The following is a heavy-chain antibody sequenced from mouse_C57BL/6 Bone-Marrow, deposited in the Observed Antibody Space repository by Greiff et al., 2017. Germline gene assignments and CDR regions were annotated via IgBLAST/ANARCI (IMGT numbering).Heavy chain of an antibody. V-gene: IGHV1-82*01. Sequence: QVQLQQSGPELVKPGASVKISCKASGYAFSSSWMNWVKQRPGKGLEWIGRIYPGDGDTNYNGKFKGKATLTADKSSSTAYMQLSSLTSEDSAVYFCARFDSSGFPDYWGQGTTLTVSS. CDR3: ARFDSSGFPDY. J-gene: IGHJ2*01. D-gene: IGHD3-2*02. CDR1: GYAFSSSW. CDR2: IYPGDGDT.